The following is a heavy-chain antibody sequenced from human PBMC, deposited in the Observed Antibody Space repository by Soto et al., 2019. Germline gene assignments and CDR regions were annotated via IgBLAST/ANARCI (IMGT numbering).Heavy chain of an antibody. CDR3: ERSGYSSGWTGWYFDR. CDR1: AFTFSDYW. V-gene: IGHV3-74*01. J-gene: IGHJ2*01. Sequence: EVQLVESGGGLVQPGGSLKLSCAASAFTFSDYWMHWVRQAPGKGLVWVSRINDDGSSTRYADSVKGRFTFSRDNAKNTLDLQLTSLRVEDTDVYYCERSGYSSGWTGWYFDRWGRGTLVPVSS. CDR2: INDDGSST. D-gene: IGHD6-19*01.